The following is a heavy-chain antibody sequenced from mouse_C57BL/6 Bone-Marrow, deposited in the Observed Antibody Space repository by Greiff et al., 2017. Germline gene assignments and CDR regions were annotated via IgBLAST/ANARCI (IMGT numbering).Heavy chain of an antibody. Sequence: QVQLQQSGAELVRPGTSVKVSCKASGYAFTNYLIEWVKQRPGQGLEWIGVINPGSGGTNYNEKFKGKATLTADKSSSTAYMQLSSLTSEDSAVYFCARGYGSRFAYWGRGNLVTVSA. CDR2: INPGSGGT. D-gene: IGHD1-1*01. CDR1: GYAFTNYL. V-gene: IGHV1-54*01. CDR3: ARGYGSRFAY. J-gene: IGHJ3*01.